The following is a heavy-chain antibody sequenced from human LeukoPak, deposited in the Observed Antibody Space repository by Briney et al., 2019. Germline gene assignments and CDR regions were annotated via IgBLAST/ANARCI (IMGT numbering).Heavy chain of an antibody. CDR1: GYTFTSYE. CDR2: MNPNSGNT. D-gene: IGHD6-19*01. CDR3: ARGGGWLPYNWFDP. V-gene: IGHV1-8*01. J-gene: IGHJ5*02. Sequence: ASVKVSCKASGYTFTSYEINWVRQATGQGLEWMGWMNPNSGNTGYAQKFQGRVTMTRNTSISTAYMELSSLRSEDTAVYYCARGGGWLPYNWFDPWGQGTLVTVSS.